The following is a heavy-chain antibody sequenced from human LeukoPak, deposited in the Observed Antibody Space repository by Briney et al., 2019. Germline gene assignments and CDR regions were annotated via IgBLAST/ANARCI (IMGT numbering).Heavy chain of an antibody. CDR1: GFTVSSNY. D-gene: IGHD1-7*01. CDR3: ARVHWNYEDVYFDY. V-gene: IGHV3-53*01. Sequence: GGSLRLSCAASGFTVSSNYMSWVRQAPGKGLDWVSAIYSGGSTYYADSVKGRFTISRDNSKNTLYLQMNSLRAEDTAVYYCARVHWNYEDVYFDYWGQGTLVTVSS. J-gene: IGHJ4*02. CDR2: IYSGGST.